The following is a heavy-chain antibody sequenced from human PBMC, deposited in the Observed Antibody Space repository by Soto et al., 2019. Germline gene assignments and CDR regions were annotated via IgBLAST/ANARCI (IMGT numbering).Heavy chain of an antibody. J-gene: IGHJ4*02. CDR1: GFTFSSYG. Sequence: QVQLVESGGGVVQPGRSLRLSCAASGFTFSSYGMHWVRQAPGKGLEWVAVISYDGSNKYYADSVKGRFTISRDNAKNTLYLQMNSLRAEDTAVYYCAKDRSRIQRCIDYWGQGTLVTVSS. CDR3: AKDRSRIQRCIDY. D-gene: IGHD5-18*01. CDR2: ISYDGSNK. V-gene: IGHV3-30*18.